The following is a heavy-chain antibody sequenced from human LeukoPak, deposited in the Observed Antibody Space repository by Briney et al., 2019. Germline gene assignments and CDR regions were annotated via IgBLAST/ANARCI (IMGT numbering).Heavy chain of an antibody. J-gene: IGHJ3*02. CDR2: MYYSGST. D-gene: IGHD3-9*01. V-gene: IGHV4-39*01. Sequence: SETLSLTCTVSGGSISSSSYYWGWLRQPPGTGLEWIGSMYYSGSTYYNPSLKSRVTISVDTSKNQFSLKLSSVTAADTAVYYCASSRDDILTNDAFDIWGQGTIGHRLF. CDR1: GGSISSSSYY. CDR3: ASSRDDILTNDAFDI.